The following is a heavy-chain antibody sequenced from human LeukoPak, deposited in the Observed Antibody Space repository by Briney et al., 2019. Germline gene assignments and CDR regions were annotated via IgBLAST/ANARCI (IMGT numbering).Heavy chain of an antibody. CDR1: GFTFSSYA. CDR2: IKSKGDGGTP. V-gene: IGHV3-15*01. J-gene: IGHJ4*02. D-gene: IGHD1-26*01. Sequence: GALRLSCAASGFTFSSYAMTWVRQAPGKGLEWVGRIKSKGDGGTPDYAAPVKGRFTISRDDSKDTLFLQIHSLRTEDTAVYYCTTDPYLGSHFDYWGQGTLVTVSS. CDR3: TTDPYLGSHFDY.